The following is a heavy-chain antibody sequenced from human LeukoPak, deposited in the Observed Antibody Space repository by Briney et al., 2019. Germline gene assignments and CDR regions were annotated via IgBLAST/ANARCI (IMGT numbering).Heavy chain of an antibody. D-gene: IGHD5-18*01. CDR1: GFTFSSYA. Sequence: GRSLRLSCAASGFTFSSYAMHWVRQAPGKGLEWVAVISYDGSNKYYADSVKGRFTISRDNSKNTPYLQMNSLRAEDTAVYYCARDPGYGYGLPSYWGQGTLVTVSS. V-gene: IGHV3-30-3*01. CDR2: ISYDGSNK. J-gene: IGHJ4*02. CDR3: ARDPGYGYGLPSY.